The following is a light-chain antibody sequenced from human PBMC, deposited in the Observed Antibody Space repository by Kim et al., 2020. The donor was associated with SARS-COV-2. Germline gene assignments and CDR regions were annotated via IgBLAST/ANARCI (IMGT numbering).Light chain of an antibody. J-gene: IGLJ1*01. CDR3: QVWDCSSDHLYV. Sequence: SYELTQPPSVSVAPGKTARITCGGNNIGSKSVHWYQQKPGQAPVLVIYYDSDRPSGLPERFSGSNSGNTATLTISRVEAGDEADYYCQVWDCSSDHLYV. CDR1: NIGSKS. CDR2: YDS. V-gene: IGLV3-21*04.